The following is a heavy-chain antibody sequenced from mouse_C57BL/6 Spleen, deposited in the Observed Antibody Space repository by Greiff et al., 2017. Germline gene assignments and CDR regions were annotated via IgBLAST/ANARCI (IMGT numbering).Heavy chain of an antibody. Sequence: EVKLMASEGGLVQPGSSMKLSCTASGFTFSDYYMAWVRQVPEKGLEWVANINYDGSSTYYLDPLKSRFIISRDNAKNILYLQMSSLKSEDTATYYCARGEDYDGAMDYWGQGTSVTVSS. D-gene: IGHD2-4*01. CDR1: GFTFSDYY. J-gene: IGHJ4*01. CDR2: INYDGSST. V-gene: IGHV5-16*01. CDR3: ARGEDYDGAMDY.